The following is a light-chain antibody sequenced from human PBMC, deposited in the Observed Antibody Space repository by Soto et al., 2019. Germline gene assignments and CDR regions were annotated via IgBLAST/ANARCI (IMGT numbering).Light chain of an antibody. CDR3: HQYGSSPLT. CDR2: GAS. CDR1: QSVSSSY. Sequence: EIVLTQSPCTLSLSPGERATLSCRASQSVSSSYLGWYQQKPGQAPSLLIYGASSRATGIPDRFSGSGSGTDFTLTISRLEPEDFAVYYCHQYGSSPLTFGPGTKVDIK. V-gene: IGKV3-20*01. J-gene: IGKJ3*01.